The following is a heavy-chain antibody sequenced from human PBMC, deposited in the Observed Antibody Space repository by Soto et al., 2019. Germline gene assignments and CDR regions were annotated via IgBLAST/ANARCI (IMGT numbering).Heavy chain of an antibody. CDR2: ISAYNYNT. CDR1: GYTFTSYG. CDR3: ASVVGARGDWFDP. D-gene: IGHD2-15*01. V-gene: IGHV1-18*01. Sequence: QVQLVQSGAEVKKPGASVKVSCKASGYTFTSYGLSWVRQAPGQGLEWMGRISAYNYNTNYAQKLQGRVTMTTDRSTSTASMELRSLRSEQTAVYYSASVVGARGDWFDPWGQGTLVTVSS. J-gene: IGHJ5*02.